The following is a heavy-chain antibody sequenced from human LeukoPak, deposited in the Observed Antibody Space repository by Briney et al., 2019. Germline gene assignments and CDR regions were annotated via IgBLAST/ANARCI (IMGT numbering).Heavy chain of an antibody. V-gene: IGHV3-21*01. D-gene: IGHD3-22*01. Sequence: GGSLRLSCAASGSTFSSYSMNWVRQAPGKGLEWVSSISSSSSSYIYYADSVKGRFTISRDNAKSSLYLQMNSLRAEDTAVYYCARIVVRRAFDIWGQGTMVTVSS. CDR3: ARIVVRRAFDI. J-gene: IGHJ3*02. CDR2: ISSSSSSYI. CDR1: GSTFSSYS.